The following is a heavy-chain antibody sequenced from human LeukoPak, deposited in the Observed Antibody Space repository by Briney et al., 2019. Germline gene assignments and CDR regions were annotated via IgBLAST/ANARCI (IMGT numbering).Heavy chain of an antibody. Sequence: PGRSLRLSCAASGFTFSSYGMHWVRQAPGKGLEWVAVMWYDGSNKYYADSVKGRFTISRDNSKNTLYLQMNSLRAEDTAVYYCARGYIAAAGYFDYWGQGTLVTVSS. D-gene: IGHD6-13*01. CDR3: ARGYIAAAGYFDY. CDR1: GFTFSSYG. CDR2: MWYDGSNK. V-gene: IGHV3-33*01. J-gene: IGHJ4*02.